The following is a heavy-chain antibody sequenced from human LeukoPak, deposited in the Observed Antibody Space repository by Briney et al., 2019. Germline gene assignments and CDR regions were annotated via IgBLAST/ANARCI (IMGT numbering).Heavy chain of an antibody. CDR3: VRTAYQLLAPYYYYMDV. CDR1: GFTFSSYA. Sequence: GGSLRLSCAASGFTFSSYAMHWVRQAPGKGLEYVSAISSNGGSTYYANSVKGRFTISRDNSKNTLYLQMGSLRAEDMAVYYCVRTAYQLLAPYYYYMDVWGKGTTVTISS. CDR2: ISSNGGST. D-gene: IGHD2-2*01. V-gene: IGHV3-64*01. J-gene: IGHJ6*03.